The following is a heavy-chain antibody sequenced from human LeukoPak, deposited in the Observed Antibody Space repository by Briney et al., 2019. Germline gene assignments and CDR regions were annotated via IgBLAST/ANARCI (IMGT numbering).Heavy chain of an antibody. V-gene: IGHV1-69*02. CDR1: GGTFSSYT. J-gene: IGHJ6*02. CDR3: ARTDYGDYVEFLYGMDV. CDR2: IIPILGIA. Sequence: SVKVSCKASGGTFSSYTISWVRQAPGQGLEWMGRIIPILGIANYAQKFQGRVTITADKSTCTAYMELSSLRSEDTAVYYCARTDYGDYVEFLYGMDVWGQGTTVTVSS. D-gene: IGHD4-17*01.